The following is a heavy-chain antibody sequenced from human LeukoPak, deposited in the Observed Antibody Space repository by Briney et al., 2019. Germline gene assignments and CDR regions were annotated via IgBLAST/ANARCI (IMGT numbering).Heavy chain of an antibody. Sequence: GASVKVSCKASGGTFSSYAISWVRQAPGQGLEWMGWMNPNSGNTGYAQKFQGRVTMTRNTSISTAYMELSSLRSEDTAVYYCASSGYGSFDYWGQGTVVTVSS. D-gene: IGHD5-12*01. CDR1: GGTFSSYA. V-gene: IGHV1-8*02. CDR3: ASSGYGSFDY. CDR2: MNPNSGNT. J-gene: IGHJ4*02.